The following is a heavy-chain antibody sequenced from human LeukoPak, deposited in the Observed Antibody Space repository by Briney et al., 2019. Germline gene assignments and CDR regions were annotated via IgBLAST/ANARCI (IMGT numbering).Heavy chain of an antibody. Sequence: PGGSLRLSCTASGFTLDDFGMTWLPQPPGKGLEWVSSANWNGESTSYADSVKGRFTISRDNAKKSLYLQMNSLRAEDTALYYCARSEGSWGNYYFDYWGQGILVTVSS. CDR3: ARSEGSWGNYYFDY. CDR1: GFTLDDFG. D-gene: IGHD1-7*01. J-gene: IGHJ4*02. CDR2: ANWNGEST. V-gene: IGHV3-20*04.